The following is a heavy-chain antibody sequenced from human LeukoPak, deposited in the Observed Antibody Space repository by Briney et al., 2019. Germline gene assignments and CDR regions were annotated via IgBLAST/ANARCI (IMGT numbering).Heavy chain of an antibody. CDR2: INPNSGGT. CDR3: ARDREYCSSTSCYPSGFDY. J-gene: IGHJ4*02. D-gene: IGHD2-2*01. V-gene: IGHV1-2*02. Sequence: ASVKVSCKASGYTFTGYYMHWVRQAPGQGLEWMGWINPNSGGTNYAQKFQGRVTMTRDTSISTAYMELSRLRSDDTAVYYCARDREYCSSTSCYPSGFDYWGQGTLSPSPQ. CDR1: GYTFTGYY.